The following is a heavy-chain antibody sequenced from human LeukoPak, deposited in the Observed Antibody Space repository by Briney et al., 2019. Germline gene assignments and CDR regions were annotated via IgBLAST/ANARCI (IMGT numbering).Heavy chain of an antibody. J-gene: IGHJ5*02. CDR3: VRGASNGFDP. V-gene: IGHV3-13*01. Sequence: LTGGSLRLSCAASGFTFSTSDMHWVRQPTGKGLEWVSGIGTVGDTYYLGSVKGRFTISRENAGNSLHLHMSSLRAGDTAVYYCVRGASNGFDPWGQGTLVTVSS. CDR2: IGTVGDT. CDR1: GFTFSTSD.